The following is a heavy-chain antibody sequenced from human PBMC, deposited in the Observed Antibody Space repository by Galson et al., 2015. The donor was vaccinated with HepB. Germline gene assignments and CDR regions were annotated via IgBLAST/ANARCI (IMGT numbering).Heavy chain of an antibody. J-gene: IGHJ4*02. CDR3: AKEPPYCGGDCYSVSDV. CDR2: ISGSGATT. CDR1: GFTFTTYA. D-gene: IGHD2-21*02. V-gene: IGHV3-23*01. Sequence: SLRLSCAASGFTFTTYAITWVRQAPGKGLEWVAGISGSGATTFYADSVKGRFIIYRDNSKNTVYLHMNSLRADDTAIYYCAKEPPYCGGDCYSVSDVWGQGPLVTVSS.